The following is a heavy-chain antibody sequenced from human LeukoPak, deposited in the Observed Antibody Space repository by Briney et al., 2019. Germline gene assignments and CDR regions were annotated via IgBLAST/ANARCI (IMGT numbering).Heavy chain of an antibody. D-gene: IGHD6-19*01. J-gene: IGHJ4*02. V-gene: IGHV4-59*01. CDR1: GGSFSGFY. CDR3: ARSSGWLTFDY. Sequence: SETLSLTCAVYGGSFSGFYWSWIRQPPGKGLEWIGYIYYSGSTNYNPSLKSRVTISVDTSKNQFSLKLSSVTAADTAVYYCARSSGWLTFDYWGQGTLVTVSS. CDR2: IYYSGST.